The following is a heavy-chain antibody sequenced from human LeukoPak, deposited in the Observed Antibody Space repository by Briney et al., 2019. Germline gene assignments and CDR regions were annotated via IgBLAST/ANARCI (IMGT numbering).Heavy chain of an antibody. CDR2: INPNSGVS. V-gene: IGHV1-2*02. J-gene: IGHJ4*02. CDR1: VYTFSSYY. CDR3: ANSMAQGGFILDY. Sequence: ASVKVSCKAFVYTFSSYYIHWVGQAPGQALEGLGWINPNSGVSSSPQKFQGRVSMARDTSLSTVFMELKRLTSADTAIYYCANSMAQGGFILDYWGQGTVVTVSS. D-gene: IGHD3-10*01.